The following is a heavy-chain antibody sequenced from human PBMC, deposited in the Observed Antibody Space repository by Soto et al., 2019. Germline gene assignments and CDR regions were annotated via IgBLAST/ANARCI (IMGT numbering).Heavy chain of an antibody. CDR1: GFTFSSYG. V-gene: IGHV3-33*01. D-gene: IGHD1-26*01. Sequence: GGSLRLSCAASGFTFSSYGMHWVRQAPGKGLEWVAVIWYDGSNKYYADSVKGRFTISRDNSKNTLYLQMNSLRAEDTAVYYCAAKWELPTGTYGMDVWGQGTTVTVSS. J-gene: IGHJ6*02. CDR2: IWYDGSNK. CDR3: AAKWELPTGTYGMDV.